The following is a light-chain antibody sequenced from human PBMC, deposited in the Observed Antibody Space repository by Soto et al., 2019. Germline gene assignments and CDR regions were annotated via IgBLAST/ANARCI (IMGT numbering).Light chain of an antibody. CDR1: QISRSS. CDR3: QQSCSSPRT. CDR2: AAS. Sequence: DIQMTQSPSSLSASVGDRVTITCRASQISRSSLNWYQQKPGKAPNLLIYAASILQSWVPSRFSGSGSGTDFTLTISSLQPEDFATYYCQQSCSSPRTFGQGTKLEIK. V-gene: IGKV1-39*01. J-gene: IGKJ1*01.